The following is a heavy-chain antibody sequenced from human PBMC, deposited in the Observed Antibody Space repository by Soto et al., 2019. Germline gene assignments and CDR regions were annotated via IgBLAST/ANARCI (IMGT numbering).Heavy chain of an antibody. Sequence: EVHLVESGGGLVQPGGSLRLSCAASGFTFSSYSLNWVRQAPGKGLEWVSYITSSGTTVYYADSVRGRFTISRANAKNSLYLQMNSLRDHDTAVYYCARRSSNWAYYFDFWGQGTLVTVSS. J-gene: IGHJ4*02. D-gene: IGHD6-13*01. CDR2: ITSSGTTV. CDR1: GFTFSSYS. V-gene: IGHV3-48*02. CDR3: ARRSSNWAYYFDF.